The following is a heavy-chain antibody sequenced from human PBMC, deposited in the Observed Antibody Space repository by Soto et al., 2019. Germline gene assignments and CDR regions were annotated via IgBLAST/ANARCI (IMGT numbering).Heavy chain of an antibody. Sequence: PGGSLTLSCAASGFNCNSYDMKWLRQAPGKGLEWISYISSTGKTIYYADSVKGRFTISRDNAKNSLFLQMNSVRAEDTAVYYCARGVYDSHGYSYPSGQGTLVNVSS. CDR1: GFNCNSYD. J-gene: IGHJ5*02. CDR2: ISSTGKTI. V-gene: IGHV3-48*03. D-gene: IGHD3-22*01. CDR3: ARGVYDSHGYSYP.